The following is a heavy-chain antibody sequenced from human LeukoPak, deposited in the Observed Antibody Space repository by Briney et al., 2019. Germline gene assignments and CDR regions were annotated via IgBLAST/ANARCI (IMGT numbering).Heavy chain of an antibody. V-gene: IGHV1-46*01. CDR2: INPSGGST. D-gene: IGHD6-19*01. Sequence: GASVKVSCKASGYIFTSYNIYWVRQAPGQGLEWMGIINPSGGSTNYAQKFQGRVTMTRDTSTSTVYMELSSLRSDDTAVYYCARFAVHRRITVAGQFGLDYWGQGTLVSVSS. CDR1: GYIFTSYN. J-gene: IGHJ4*02. CDR3: ARFAVHRRITVAGQFGLDY.